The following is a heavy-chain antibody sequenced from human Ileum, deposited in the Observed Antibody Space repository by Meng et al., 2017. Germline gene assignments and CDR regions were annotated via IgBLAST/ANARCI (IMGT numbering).Heavy chain of an antibody. J-gene: IGHJ4*02. D-gene: IGHD5-24*01. Sequence: EVQLVESGGGLVEPGGSLRLSCAASGFTFTSHWINWVRQAPGKGLEWVSRINTDGSTTTYADSVKGRFTISRDNAKNTVLLQMSSLGAEDTAVYYCVGMTIGWGQGTLVTVSS. CDR1: GFTFTSHW. CDR2: INTDGSTT. V-gene: IGHV3-74*03. CDR3: VGMTIG.